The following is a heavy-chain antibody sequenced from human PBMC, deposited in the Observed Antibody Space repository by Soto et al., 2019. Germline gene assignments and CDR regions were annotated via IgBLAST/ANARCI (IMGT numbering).Heavy chain of an antibody. CDR2: IIPIFGTA. V-gene: IGHV1-69*13. CDR1: GGTFSSYA. CDR3: ARDCSGGSCYPKVYYYYYGMDV. Sequence: SVKVSCKASGGTFSSYAISWVRQAPGQGLEWMGGIIPIFGTANYAQKFQGRVTITADESTSTAYMELSSLRSEDTAVYYCARDCSGGSCYPKVYYYYYGMDVWGQGTTVTVSS. J-gene: IGHJ6*02. D-gene: IGHD2-15*01.